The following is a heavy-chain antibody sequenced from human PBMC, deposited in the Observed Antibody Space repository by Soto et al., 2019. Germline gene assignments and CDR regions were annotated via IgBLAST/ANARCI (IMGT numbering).Heavy chain of an antibody. D-gene: IGHD1-26*01. Sequence: QVQLVESGGGVVQPGRSLRLSCAASGFTFSSYAMHWVRQAPGKGLEWVAVISYDGSNKYYADSVKGRFTIPRDNSKNTLYLQMTSMRADDTAVYYCARAKLHWTPIDYSCQRTLVTVAS. CDR1: GFTFSSYA. V-gene: IGHV3-30-3*01. CDR2: ISYDGSNK. CDR3: ARAKLHWTPIDY. J-gene: IGHJ4*02.